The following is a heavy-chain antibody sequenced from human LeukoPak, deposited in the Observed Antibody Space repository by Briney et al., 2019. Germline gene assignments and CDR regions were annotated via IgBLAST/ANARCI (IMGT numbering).Heavy chain of an antibody. D-gene: IGHD4-17*01. CDR2: IYYSGST. CDR3: ASGLTETTYHAIFFDY. J-gene: IGHJ4*02. V-gene: IGHV4-39*01. Sequence: SETLSLTCSVSGGSTSSDTYYWGWIRQPPGKGLEWIRSIYYSGSTYYNPSLESRVTISVDTSKNRFSLKLSSVTAADTAVYYCASGLTETTYHAIFFDYWGQGTLVTVSS. CDR1: GGSTSSDTYY.